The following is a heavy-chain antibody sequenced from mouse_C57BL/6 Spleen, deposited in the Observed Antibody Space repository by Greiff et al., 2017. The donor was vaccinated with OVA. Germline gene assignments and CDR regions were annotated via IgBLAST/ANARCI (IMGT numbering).Heavy chain of an antibody. CDR2: INPSSGYT. CDR1: GYTFTSYT. D-gene: IGHD2-1*01. J-gene: IGHJ3*01. V-gene: IGHV1-4*01. Sequence: QVQLKESGAELARPGASVKMSCKASGYTFTSYTMHWVKQRPGQGLEWIGYINPSSGYTKYNQKFKDKATLTADKSSSTAYMQLSSLTSEDSAVYYCAREGNYVWFAYWGQGTLVTVSA. CDR3: AREGNYVWFAY.